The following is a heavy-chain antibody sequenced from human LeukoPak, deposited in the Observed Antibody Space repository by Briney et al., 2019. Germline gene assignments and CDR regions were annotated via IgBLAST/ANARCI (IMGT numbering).Heavy chain of an antibody. V-gene: IGHV3-30-3*01. CDR1: GFTFSSYA. J-gene: IGHJ5*02. Sequence: GRSPRLSCAASGFTFSSYAMHWVRQAPGKGLEWVAVISYDGSNKYYADSVKGRFTISRDNSKNTLYLQMNSLRAEDTAVYYCARSGGGYCSSTSCQGHWFDPWGQGTLVTVSS. CDR3: ARSGGGYCSSTSCQGHWFDP. D-gene: IGHD2-2*01. CDR2: ISYDGSNK.